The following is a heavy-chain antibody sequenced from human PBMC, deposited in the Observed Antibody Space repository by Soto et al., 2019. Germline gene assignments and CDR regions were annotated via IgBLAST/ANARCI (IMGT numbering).Heavy chain of an antibody. CDR1: AFTFSDFA. J-gene: IGHJ4*02. CDR3: AQQGNEPTTAADNSLVY. CDR2: ISSDGHYI. Sequence: GGSLRLSCAASAFTFSDFAMTWVRQTPGEGREWVSSISSDGHYIYYADSVKGRFTISVDNSKNTLDVQMTSLRVEGTAAYYCAQQGNEPTTAADNSLVYWGRGTLVTVSS. V-gene: IGHV3-23*01. D-gene: IGHD4-4*01.